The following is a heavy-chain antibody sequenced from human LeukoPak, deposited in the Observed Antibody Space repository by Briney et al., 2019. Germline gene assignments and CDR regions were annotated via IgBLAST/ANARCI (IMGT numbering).Heavy chain of an antibody. CDR1: GGSISSYY. J-gene: IGHJ4*02. D-gene: IGHD2-15*01. V-gene: IGHV4-59*08. CDR3: ARLLDPLGYCSGGSCYLDY. CDR2: ISYSGRT. Sequence: SETLSLTCTASGGSISSYYWSWIRQPPGKGLEWIGYISYSGRTNYNPSLKSRLTISVDTSKNQFSLKLSSVTAADTAVYYCARLLDPLGYCSGGSCYLDYWGQGTPVTVSS.